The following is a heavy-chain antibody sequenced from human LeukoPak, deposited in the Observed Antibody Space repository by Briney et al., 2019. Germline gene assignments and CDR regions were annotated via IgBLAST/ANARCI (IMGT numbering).Heavy chain of an antibody. CDR2: IYSGGST. D-gene: IGHD6-6*01. CDR1: GFTVSSNY. V-gene: IGHV3-66*02. Sequence: GSLRLSCAASGFTVSSNYMSWVRPAPGKGLEWVSVIYSGGSTYYADSVKGQFTISRDNSKNTLYLQMNSLGAEDTAVYYCAREYSSSYGANWFDPWGQGTLVTVSS. CDR3: AREYSSSYGANWFDP. J-gene: IGHJ5*02.